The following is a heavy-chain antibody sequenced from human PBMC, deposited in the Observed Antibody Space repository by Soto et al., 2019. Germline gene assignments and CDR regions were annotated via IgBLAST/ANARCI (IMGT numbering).Heavy chain of an antibody. V-gene: IGHV3-7*01. CDR3: TRAAWFPYLSFY. D-gene: IGHD3-10*01. Sequence: GSLRLSCAASGFTFISYWIIWVRHSPWKGLEWVANIKQDGSEKYYVDSVEGRFTISRDNANNSVYLQMDSLRAEDTALYYCTRAAWFPYLSFYWGQGALVTVSS. CDR1: GFTFISYW. J-gene: IGHJ4*02. CDR2: IKQDGSEK.